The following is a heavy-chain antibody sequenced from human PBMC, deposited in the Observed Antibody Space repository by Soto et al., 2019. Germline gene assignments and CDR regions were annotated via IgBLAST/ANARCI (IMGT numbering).Heavy chain of an antibody. D-gene: IGHD3-10*01. J-gene: IGHJ4*02. CDR2: ISGSGGST. CDR1: GFTFSSYA. V-gene: IGHV3-23*01. CDR3: AKDYGSGSYYLDVFDY. Sequence: SGGSLRLSCAASGFTFSSYAMSWVRQAPGKGLEWVSAISGSGGSTYYADSVKGRFTISRDNSKNTLYLQMNSLRAEDTAVYYCAKDYGSGSYYLDVFDYWGQGTLVTVSS.